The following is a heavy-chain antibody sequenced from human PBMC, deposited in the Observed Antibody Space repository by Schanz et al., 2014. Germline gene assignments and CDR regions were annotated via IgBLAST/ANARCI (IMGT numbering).Heavy chain of an antibody. D-gene: IGHD2-2*01. CDR2: ISYDGRNK. V-gene: IGHV3-30*18. CDR3: AKDSTHIDIVLVPTAIDY. Sequence: VLLVESGGGLVKPGGSLRLSCEASGFTFSSYGMHWVRQAPGKGLEWVAVISYDGRNKYYADSVKGRFTISRDNSKNTLYLHMNTLRSEDTAVYYCAKDSTHIDIVLVPTAIDYWGQGTLVTVSS. J-gene: IGHJ4*02. CDR1: GFTFSSYG.